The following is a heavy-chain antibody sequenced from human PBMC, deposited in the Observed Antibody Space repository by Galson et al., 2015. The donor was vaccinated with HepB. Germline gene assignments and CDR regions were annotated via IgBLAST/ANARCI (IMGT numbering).Heavy chain of an antibody. V-gene: IGHV3-11*06. Sequence: SLRLSCAASGFTFSDYYMSWIRQAPGKELEWVSYISSSSSYTNYADSVKGRFTISRDNAKNSLYLQMNSLRAEDTAVYYCARVVIVVVPAAMYYFDYWGQGTLVTVSS. CDR2: ISSSSSYT. J-gene: IGHJ4*02. D-gene: IGHD2-2*01. CDR3: ARVVIVVVPAAMYYFDY. CDR1: GFTFSDYY.